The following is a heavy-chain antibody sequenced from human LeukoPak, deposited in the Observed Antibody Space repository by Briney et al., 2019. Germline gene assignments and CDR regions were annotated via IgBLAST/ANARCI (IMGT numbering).Heavy chain of an antibody. J-gene: IGHJ3*02. D-gene: IGHD5-18*01. CDR1: GGSISSYY. V-gene: IGHV4-59*01. CDR2: IYYSGST. CDR3: AREGARYSYGPDAFDI. Sequence: SETLSLTCTVSGGSISSYYWSWIRQPPGKGLEWIGYIYYSGSTNYNPSLKSRVTISVDTSKNQFSLKLSSVTAADTAVYYCAREGARYSYGPDAFDIWGQGTMVTVSS.